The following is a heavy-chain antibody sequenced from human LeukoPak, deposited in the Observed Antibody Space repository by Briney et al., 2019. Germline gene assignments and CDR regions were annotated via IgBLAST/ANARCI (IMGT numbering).Heavy chain of an antibody. V-gene: IGHV3-21*01. CDR1: GFTFSSYS. CDR2: ISSSSSYI. CDR3: ARERDFWSGPKNSYYFDY. J-gene: IGHJ4*02. Sequence: PGGSLRLSCAASGFTFSSYSMNWVRQAPGKGLERVSSISSSSSYIYYADSVKGRFTTSRDNAKNSLYLQMNSLRAEDTAVYYCARERDFWSGPKNSYYFDYWGQGTLVTVSS. D-gene: IGHD3-3*01.